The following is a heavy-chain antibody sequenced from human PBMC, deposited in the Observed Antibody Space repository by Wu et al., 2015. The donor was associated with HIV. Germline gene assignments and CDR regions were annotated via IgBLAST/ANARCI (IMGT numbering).Heavy chain of an antibody. J-gene: IGHJ4*02. V-gene: IGHV1-2*02. CDR2: INPNTGGT. D-gene: IGHD3-10*01. CDR1: GGTFSSYA. CDR3: ASYYGPGSSFDY. Sequence: QVQLVQSGAEVKKPGSSVKVSCKASGGTFSSYAISWVRQAPGQGLGWMGWINPNTGGTNYAQKFQGRVTMTRDTSISTAYMELNRLRSDDTAVYYCASYYGPGSSFDYWGQGTLVTISS.